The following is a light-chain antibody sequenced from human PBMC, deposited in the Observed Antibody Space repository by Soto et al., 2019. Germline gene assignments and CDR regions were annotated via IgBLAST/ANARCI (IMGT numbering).Light chain of an antibody. V-gene: IGLV2-14*01. CDR2: DVS. J-gene: IGLJ1*01. CDR1: SSDVGGYNY. CDR3: SSYTSSSTHYV. Sequence: QSALTQPPSASGSPGQSVTISCTGTSSDVGGYNYVSWYQQHPGKVPKLMIYDVSNRPSGVSNRFSGSKSGNTASLTISGLQAEDEADYYCSSYTSSSTHYVFGTGTKLTVL.